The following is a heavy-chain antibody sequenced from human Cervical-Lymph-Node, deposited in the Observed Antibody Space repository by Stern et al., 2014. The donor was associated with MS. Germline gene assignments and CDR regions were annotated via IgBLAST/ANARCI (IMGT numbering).Heavy chain of an antibody. D-gene: IGHD2/OR15-2a*01. CDR2: IYYNGNT. CDR1: GGSITSDDSY. Sequence: QVQLQESGPGLVKPSQTLSLTCTVSGGSITSDDSYWTWIRQPPGKGLEWIGYIYYNGNTYSSPSLKSRLIISVDTSKTQFSLKLISVTAADTAVYYCARDRTYYSFDYWGQGTLVTVSS. CDR3: ARDRTYYSFDY. J-gene: IGHJ4*02. V-gene: IGHV4-30-4*01.